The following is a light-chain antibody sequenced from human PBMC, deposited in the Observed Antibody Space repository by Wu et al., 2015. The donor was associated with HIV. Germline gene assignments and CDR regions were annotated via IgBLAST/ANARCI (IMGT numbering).Light chain of an antibody. Sequence: DIQMTQSPSTLSASVGDRVTITCRASQSISTWLAWYQQKPGDAPKFLIYKASSLQSGVPSRFSGSGSGTDFTLTISSLQPEDFATYYCQQSYSTPSTFGGGTKVEIK. CDR1: QSISTW. J-gene: IGKJ4*01. V-gene: IGKV1-5*03. CDR2: KAS. CDR3: QQSYSTPST.